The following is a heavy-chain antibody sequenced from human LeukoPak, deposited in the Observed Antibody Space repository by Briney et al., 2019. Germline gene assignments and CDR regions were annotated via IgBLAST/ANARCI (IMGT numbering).Heavy chain of an antibody. D-gene: IGHD3-10*01. CDR3: ARPRFLLWFGESGDAFDI. Sequence: SETLSLTCTVSGDSISNYYWSWIRQPPGKGLQWIGYIDDSGSTNYNPSLKSRVTISVDTSKTHFSLKLSSVTAADTAVYYCARPRFLLWFGESGDAFDIWGQGTMVTVSS. CDR1: GDSISNYY. V-gene: IGHV4-59*12. CDR2: IDDSGST. J-gene: IGHJ3*02.